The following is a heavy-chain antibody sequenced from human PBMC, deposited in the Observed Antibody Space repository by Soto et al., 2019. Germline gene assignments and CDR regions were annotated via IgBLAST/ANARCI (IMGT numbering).Heavy chain of an antibody. J-gene: IGHJ4*02. CDR2: IYPGDSDT. CDR3: ARTTIAGIRRYFDY. D-gene: IGHD2-21*01. V-gene: IGHV5-51*01. CDR1: GYSFSTSW. Sequence: GESLKISCQGSGYSFSTSWIGWVRQMPGKGLEWMGIIYPGDSDTRYSPSFQGQVTISADKSISTAFLQWSSLKASDTATYYCARTTIAGIRRYFDYWGQGTLVTVSS.